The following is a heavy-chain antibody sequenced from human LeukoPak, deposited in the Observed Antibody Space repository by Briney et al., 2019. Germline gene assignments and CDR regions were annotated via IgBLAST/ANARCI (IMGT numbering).Heavy chain of an antibody. CDR1: GFTFSRYS. J-gene: IGHJ4*02. Sequence: GGSLTLSCVPSGFTFSRYSMRWVRQAPGKGLEWVSSIYFTGNHISYADSVKGRFTISRDNAKNSLYLQMDSLRAEDTAVYYCAREFSTVGNFDYWGQGTLVTVSS. D-gene: IGHD3-3*02. CDR2: IYFTGNHI. V-gene: IGHV3-21*01. CDR3: AREFSTVGNFDY.